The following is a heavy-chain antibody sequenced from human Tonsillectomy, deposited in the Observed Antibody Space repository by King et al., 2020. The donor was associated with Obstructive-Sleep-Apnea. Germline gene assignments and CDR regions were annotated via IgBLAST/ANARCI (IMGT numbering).Heavy chain of an antibody. V-gene: IGHV3-23*04. D-gene: IGHD3-3*01. Sequence: VQLVESGGGLVQPGGSLRLSCAASGFSFRSYAMSWVRQAPGKGLEWVSTITNSGRNTYYSESVKGRFTISRDNSKNTLYLQMNSLRAEDTAVYQCAKAINYFWSGSNYGMDVWGQGTTVTVSS. CDR1: GFSFRSYA. CDR2: ITNSGRNT. CDR3: AKAINYFWSGSNYGMDV. J-gene: IGHJ6*02.